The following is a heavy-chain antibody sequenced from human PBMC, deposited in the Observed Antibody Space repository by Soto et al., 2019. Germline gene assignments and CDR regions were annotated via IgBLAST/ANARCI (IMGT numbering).Heavy chain of an antibody. D-gene: IGHD6-13*01. CDR3: ARAAESSWTRFDY. CDR2: IYYSGST. Sequence: SETLSLTCTVSGGSISSGGYYWSWIRQHPGKGLEWIGYIYYSGSTYYKQSLKSRITISVDTSKNQFSLKLSSVTAADTAVYYCARAAESSWTRFDYWGQGTLVTVSS. CDR1: GGSISSGGYY. J-gene: IGHJ4*02. V-gene: IGHV4-31*03.